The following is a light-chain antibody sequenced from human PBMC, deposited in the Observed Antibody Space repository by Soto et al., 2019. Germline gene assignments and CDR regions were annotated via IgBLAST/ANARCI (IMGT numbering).Light chain of an antibody. V-gene: IGLV1-40*01. CDR1: SSNIGAGYD. Sequence: QSVLTQPPSVSGAPGQRVTISGTGSSSNIGAGYDVHWYQQLPGTAPKLLIYGNSNRPSGVPDRFSGSTSGTSASLAITGLQAEDEADYYCQSYDSSLSGYVFGTGTKVTVL. CDR3: QSYDSSLSGYV. CDR2: GNS. J-gene: IGLJ1*01.